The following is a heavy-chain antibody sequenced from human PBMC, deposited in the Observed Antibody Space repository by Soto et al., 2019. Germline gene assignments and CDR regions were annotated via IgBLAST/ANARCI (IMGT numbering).Heavy chain of an antibody. CDR3: AKYWQEVSGFGMDV. J-gene: IGHJ6*01. D-gene: IGHD2-15*01. V-gene: IGHV3-23*01. CDR2: ISSGGGST. CDR1: GLTFSSYA. Sequence: GGSLRLSCVASGLTFSSYAMSWVRQGPGKGLEWVSVISSGGGSTYYADSVKGRFTISRDNSKNTFYLRMNNLRADDTAVYFCAKYWQEVSGFGMDVWGQGTTVTVSS.